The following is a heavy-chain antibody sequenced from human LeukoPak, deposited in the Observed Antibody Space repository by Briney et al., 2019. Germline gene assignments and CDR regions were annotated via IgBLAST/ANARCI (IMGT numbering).Heavy chain of an antibody. D-gene: IGHD3-9*01. CDR1: GLIFSSYG. V-gene: IGHV3-30*02. Sequence: GGSLRLSCAASGLIFSSYGMHWVRQAPGKGLEWAAYIRHDGNIEDYAESVKGRFTISRDNSKSTLYLQMNSLRIEDTAVFYCAKKAPGDWVPLDSWGQGTLVTVSS. J-gene: IGHJ4*02. CDR3: AKKAPGDWVPLDS. CDR2: IRHDGNIE.